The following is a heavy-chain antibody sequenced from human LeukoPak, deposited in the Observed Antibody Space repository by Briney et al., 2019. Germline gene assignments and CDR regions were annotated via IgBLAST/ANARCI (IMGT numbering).Heavy chain of an antibody. V-gene: IGHV4-39*07. Sequence: SSETLSLTYTVSDGSVTSSPHYWGWIRQPPGKGLEWIGSVYFSGSTHYNPSLKSRVTISVDKSKNQFSLKLSSVTAADTAVYYCARDQSHYSVPLDVWGKGTTVTVSS. CDR3: ARDQSHYSVPLDV. J-gene: IGHJ6*04. CDR1: DGSVTSSPHY. D-gene: IGHD4-11*01. CDR2: VYFSGST.